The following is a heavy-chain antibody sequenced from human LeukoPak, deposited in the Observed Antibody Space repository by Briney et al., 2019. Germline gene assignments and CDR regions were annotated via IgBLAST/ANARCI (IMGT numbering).Heavy chain of an antibody. J-gene: IGHJ4*02. D-gene: IGHD2-15*01. CDR3: AREGDGLLSKDFDY. CDR1: GYTFSGYY. CDR2: SSTNSGGA. V-gene: IGHV1-2*02. Sequence: ASVKVSCKASGYTFSGYYIHWVRQAPGQGLEWMGYSSTNSGGANSAQKFRGRVTMTRDTSISTAYMELTRLGSDDTAVYYCAREGDGLLSKDFDYWGQGTLVTVSS.